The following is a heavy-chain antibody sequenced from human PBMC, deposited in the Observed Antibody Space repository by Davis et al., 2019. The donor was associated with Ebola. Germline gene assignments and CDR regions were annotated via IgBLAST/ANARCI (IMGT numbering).Heavy chain of an antibody. V-gene: IGHV3-74*01. Sequence: PGGSLRLSCAASGFTFSNYWMYWVSQTPGKGLVWVSRIKTDGSTTNYADSVRGRFTISRDNAKNTLYLQMNSLRAEDTAVYYCAKGRFLNGDYVASYFDYWGQGTLVTVSS. D-gene: IGHD4-17*01. CDR3: AKGRFLNGDYVASYFDY. CDR2: IKTDGSTT. CDR1: GFTFSNYW. J-gene: IGHJ4*02.